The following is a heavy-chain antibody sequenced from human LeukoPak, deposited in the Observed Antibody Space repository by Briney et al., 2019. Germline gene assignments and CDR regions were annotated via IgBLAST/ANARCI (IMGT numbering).Heavy chain of an antibody. Sequence: ASETLSLTCAVYGGSFSGYYWSWIRQPPGKGLEWIGEINHSGSTNYNPSLKSRVTISVDTSKNQFSLKLSSVTAADTAVYYCARGRPPYYYDSSGYSIGYYFDYWGQGTLVTVSS. CDR2: INHSGST. V-gene: IGHV4-34*01. CDR3: ARGRPPYYYDSSGYSIGYYFDY. D-gene: IGHD3-22*01. J-gene: IGHJ4*02. CDR1: GGSFSGYY.